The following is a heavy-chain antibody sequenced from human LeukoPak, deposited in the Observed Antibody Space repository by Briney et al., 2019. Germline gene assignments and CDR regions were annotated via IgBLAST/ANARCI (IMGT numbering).Heavy chain of an antibody. CDR1: GCSISSSSHF. Sequence: SETLSLTCTVSGCSISSSSHFWGWIRQPPGKGLEWIGSVYYNGDTYYNPSLKSRAITSVDTSRNQFSLRLSSVTAADMAIYYCARHTAYSDDLSDWGQGTLVTVSS. D-gene: IGHD4-17*01. J-gene: IGHJ4*02. CDR2: VYYNGDT. CDR3: ARHTAYSDDLSD. V-gene: IGHV4-39*01.